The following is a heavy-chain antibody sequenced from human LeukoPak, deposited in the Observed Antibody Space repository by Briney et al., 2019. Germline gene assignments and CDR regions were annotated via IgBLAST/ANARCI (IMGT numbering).Heavy chain of an antibody. V-gene: IGHV3-21*01. Sequence: GGSLRLSCVASGFTFSRNWMSWVRQAPGKGLEWVSSISSSSIYIYYGDSVKGRFTISRDNARNSLYLQMNSLRAEDTAVYFCARGYSNYGYAFDIWGQGTMVTVSS. CDR3: ARGYSNYGYAFDI. J-gene: IGHJ3*02. CDR1: GFTFSRNW. CDR2: ISSSSIYI. D-gene: IGHD4-11*01.